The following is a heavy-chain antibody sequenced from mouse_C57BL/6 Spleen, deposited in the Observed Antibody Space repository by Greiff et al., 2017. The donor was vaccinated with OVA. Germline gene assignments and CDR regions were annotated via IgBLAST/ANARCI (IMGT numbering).Heavy chain of an antibody. CDR2: IYPSDSET. Sequence: QVQLQQPGAELVRPGSSVKLSCKASGYTFTSYWMDWVKQRPGQGLEWIGNIYPSDSETHYNQKFKDKATLTVDKSSSTVYMQLSSLTSEDSAVYYCARGGTLLLRSYFDVWGTGTTVTVSS. CDR1: GYTFTSYW. D-gene: IGHD1-1*01. CDR3: ARGGTLLLRSYFDV. J-gene: IGHJ1*03. V-gene: IGHV1-61*01.